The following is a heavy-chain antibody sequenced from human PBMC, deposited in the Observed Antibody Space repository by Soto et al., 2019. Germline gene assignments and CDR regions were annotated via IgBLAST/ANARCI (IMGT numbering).Heavy chain of an antibody. V-gene: IGHV3-30-3*01. CDR3: ARGYSGDDGRDY. D-gene: IGHD5-12*01. Sequence: PGGSLRLSCAASGFTFSSYAMHWVRQAPGKGLEWVAVISYDGSNKYYADSVKGQFTISRDNSKNTLYLQMNSLRAEDTAVYYCARGYSGDDGRDYWGQGTLVTVSS. J-gene: IGHJ4*02. CDR2: ISYDGSNK. CDR1: GFTFSSYA.